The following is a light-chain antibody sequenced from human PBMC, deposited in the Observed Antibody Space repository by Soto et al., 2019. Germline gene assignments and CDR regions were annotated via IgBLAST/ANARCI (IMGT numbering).Light chain of an antibody. Sequence: ETVMTQSPATLSVSPGETATLFCRASQYVLSNLAWYQQKPGQAPRLLVHGASNRATGIPARFSGRGSGTEFTLIISNLQAEDFAVYYCQQYNNWPPWTFGQGTKVEIK. CDR3: QQYNNWPPWT. CDR1: QYVLSN. V-gene: IGKV3D-15*01. J-gene: IGKJ1*01. CDR2: GAS.